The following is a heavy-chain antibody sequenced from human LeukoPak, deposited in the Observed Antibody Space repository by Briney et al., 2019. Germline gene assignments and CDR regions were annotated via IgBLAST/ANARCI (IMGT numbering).Heavy chain of an antibody. CDR3: AKDAVGTTFGYYFDY. D-gene: IGHD2/OR15-2a*01. Sequence: PGGSLRLSGAASGFTFSNYAMSWVRQAPGKGLKWVSGISGRGGSTYYADSVKGRFAISRDNSKNTLYLQLISPRAEDTAVYYCAKDAVGTTFGYYFDYWGQGALVTVSS. CDR1: GFTFSNYA. CDR2: ISGRGGST. J-gene: IGHJ4*02. V-gene: IGHV3-23*01.